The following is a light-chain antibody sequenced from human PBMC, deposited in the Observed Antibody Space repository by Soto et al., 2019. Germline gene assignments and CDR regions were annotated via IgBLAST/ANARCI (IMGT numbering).Light chain of an antibody. V-gene: IGLV2-14*01. J-gene: IGLJ1*01. Sequence: QSVLTQPASVSGSPGQPITISCTGTSSDVGGYNYVSWYQQHPGKAPKLMIYDVSSRPSGVSNRFSGSKSGNTASLTISGLQAEDEADYYCSSYTSSTTEVFGTGTKVTVL. CDR1: SSDVGGYNY. CDR3: SSYTSSTTEV. CDR2: DVS.